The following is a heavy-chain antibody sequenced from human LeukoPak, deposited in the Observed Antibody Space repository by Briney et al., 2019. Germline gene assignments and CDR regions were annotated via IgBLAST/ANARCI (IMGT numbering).Heavy chain of an antibody. D-gene: IGHD6-6*01. V-gene: IGHV4-61*02. CDR1: GGSISSSSYY. J-gene: IGHJ5*02. CDR3: ARDGLEYSFQDP. Sequence: PSETLSLTCTVSGGSISSSSYYWGWIRQPAGKRLEWIGRIYTSGSTNYNPSLKSRVTMSVDTSKNQFSLKLSSVTAADTAVYYCARDGLEYSFQDPWGQGTLVTVSS. CDR2: IYTSGST.